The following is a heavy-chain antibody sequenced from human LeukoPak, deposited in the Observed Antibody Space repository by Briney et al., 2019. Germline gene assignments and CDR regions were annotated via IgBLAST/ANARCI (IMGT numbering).Heavy chain of an antibody. CDR3: AKYVSARGPPYALAV. CDR1: EFTFSSYA. Sequence: GGSLRLSCAASEFTFSSYAMQWVRQAPGKGLEWVSGISASGGNTWYADSVKGRFTISRDNSKNTLYLQMNSLRAEDTAVYYCAKYVSARGPPYALAVWGQGTAVTVSS. J-gene: IGHJ6*02. D-gene: IGHD2/OR15-2a*01. V-gene: IGHV3-23*01. CDR2: ISASGGNT.